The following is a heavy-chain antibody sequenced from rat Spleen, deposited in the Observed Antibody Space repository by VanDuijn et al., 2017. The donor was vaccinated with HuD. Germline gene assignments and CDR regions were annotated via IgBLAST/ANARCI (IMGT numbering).Heavy chain of an antibody. V-gene: IGHV5-29*01. CDR2: ITKTGGSS. CDR1: GFTFNNYG. CDR3: ARVRTYYFEY. J-gene: IGHJ2*01. Sequence: EVQLVESGGGLVQPGRSLKLSCAASGFTFNNYGMAWVRQAPTKGLEWVASITKTGGSSYYRDSVKGRFTISRDNAKSTLYLQMDSLRSEDTATYYCARVRTYYFEYWGQGVMVTVSS.